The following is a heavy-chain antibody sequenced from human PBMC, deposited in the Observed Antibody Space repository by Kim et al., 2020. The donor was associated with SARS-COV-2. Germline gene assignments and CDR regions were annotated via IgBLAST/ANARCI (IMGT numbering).Heavy chain of an antibody. D-gene: IGHD3-22*01. Sequence: DSVEGRFTISRDNSKNTLYLQMNRLRAEDTAVYYCARDYYDSSGYYYSDYWGQGTLVTVSS. J-gene: IGHJ4*02. CDR3: ARDYYDSSGYYYSDY. V-gene: IGHV3-66*01.